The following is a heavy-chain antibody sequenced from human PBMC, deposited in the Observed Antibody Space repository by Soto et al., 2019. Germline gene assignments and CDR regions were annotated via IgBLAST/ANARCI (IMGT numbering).Heavy chain of an antibody. D-gene: IGHD6-13*01. J-gene: IGHJ4*02. V-gene: IGHV3-23*01. CDR2: ISGSGGST. Sequence: AGGSLRLSCAASGFTFSSYAMSWVRQAPGKGLEWVSAISGSGGSTYYADSVKGRFTISRDNSKNTLYLQMNSLRAEDTAVYYCAKVRVYSSSWYYFDYWGQGTLVTVSS. CDR3: AKVRVYSSSWYYFDY. CDR1: GFTFSSYA.